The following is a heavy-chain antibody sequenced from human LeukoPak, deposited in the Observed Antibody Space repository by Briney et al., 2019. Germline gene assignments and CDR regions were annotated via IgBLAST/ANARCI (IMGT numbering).Heavy chain of an antibody. Sequence: GGSLRLSCAASGFTVSSNYMTWVRQAPGKGLEWVSVIYSGGSTNYADSVKGRFTISRDNSKNTLYLQMNSLRVEDTAVYYCASTSPSPDSGWYRYWGQGTLVTVSS. CDR2: IYSGGST. V-gene: IGHV3-66*01. D-gene: IGHD6-19*01. J-gene: IGHJ4*02. CDR1: GFTVSSNY. CDR3: ASTSPSPDSGWYRY.